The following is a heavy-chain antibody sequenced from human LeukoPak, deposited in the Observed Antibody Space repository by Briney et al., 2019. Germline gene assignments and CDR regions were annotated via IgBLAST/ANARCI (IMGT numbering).Heavy chain of an antibody. CDR1: GFTFSSYW. Sequence: GGSLRLSCAASGFTFSSYWMHWVRQAPGKGLVWVSRINSDGSSTSYADSVKGRFTISRDNAKNTLYLQMNSLRAEDTAVYYCARATRYCSGVSCVYYFDYWGQGTLVTVSS. J-gene: IGHJ4*02. V-gene: IGHV3-74*01. D-gene: IGHD2-15*01. CDR2: INSDGSST. CDR3: ARATRYCSGVSCVYYFDY.